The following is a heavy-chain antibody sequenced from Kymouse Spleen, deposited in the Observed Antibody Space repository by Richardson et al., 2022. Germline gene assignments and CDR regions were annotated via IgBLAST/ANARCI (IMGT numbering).Heavy chain of an antibody. J-gene: IGHJ6*02. V-gene: IGHV4-31*03. Sequence: QVQLQESGPGLVKPSQTLSLTCTVSGGSISSGGYYWSWIRQHPGKGLEWIGYIYYSGSTYYNPSLKSRVTISVDTSKNQFSLKLSSVTAADTAVYYCARDQVAFIAARPGYYYGMDVWGQGTTVTVSS. D-gene: IGHD6-6*01. CDR2: IYYSGST. CDR1: GGSISSGGYY. CDR3: ARDQVAFIAARPGYYYGMDV.